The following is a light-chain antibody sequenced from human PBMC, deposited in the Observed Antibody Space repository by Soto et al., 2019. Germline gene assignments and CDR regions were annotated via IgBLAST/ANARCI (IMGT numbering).Light chain of an antibody. CDR1: QTVTNP. Sequence: EIVLTQSPATLSFSPGERATLSSRASQTVTNPLAWYQQKPGQAPRLLVYDAYNRATGIPTTFSGSGSGTDFTLTISNLEPEDFAVYYCQQHISWPLTFGGGTKV. J-gene: IGKJ4*01. V-gene: IGKV3-11*01. CDR2: DAY. CDR3: QQHISWPLT.